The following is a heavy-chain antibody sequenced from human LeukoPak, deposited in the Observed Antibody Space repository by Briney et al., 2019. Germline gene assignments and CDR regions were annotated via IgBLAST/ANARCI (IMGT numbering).Heavy chain of an antibody. CDR1: GGSISSYY. D-gene: IGHD5-12*01. CDR2: IYYSGST. CDR3: ARHFVTGYDLSDAFDI. Sequence: PSETLSLTCTVSGGSISSYYWSWIRQPPGKGLEWIGHIYYSGSTNYNPSLKSRVTISVDTSKNQFSLKLSSVTAADTAVYYCARHFVTGYDLSDAFDIWGQGTMVTVSS. J-gene: IGHJ3*02. V-gene: IGHV4-59*08.